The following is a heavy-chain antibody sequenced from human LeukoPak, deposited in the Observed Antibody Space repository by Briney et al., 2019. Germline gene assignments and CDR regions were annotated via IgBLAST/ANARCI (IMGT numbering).Heavy chain of an antibody. V-gene: IGHV5-51*01. Sequence: PGGSLRLSCKGSGYSFTSYWIGWVRQMPGKGLEWMGIIYPGDSDTRYSPSFQGQVTISADKSISTAYLQWSSLKASDTAMYYCARRAIVGAASYFDYWGQGTLVTVSS. D-gene: IGHD1-26*01. CDR3: ARRAIVGAASYFDY. J-gene: IGHJ4*02. CDR2: IYPGDSDT. CDR1: GYSFTSYW.